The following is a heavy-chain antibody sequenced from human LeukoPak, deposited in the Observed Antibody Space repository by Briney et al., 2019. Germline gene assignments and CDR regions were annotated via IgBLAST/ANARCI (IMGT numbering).Heavy chain of an antibody. Sequence: ASVKVSCKASGGTSSSYATSWVRQAPGQGLEWMGGIIPILGTANYAQKFQGRVTITADESTSTAYMELSSLRSEDTAVYYCARGYCTNGVCYPTYYYHYYMDVWGKGTTVAVSS. D-gene: IGHD2-8*01. CDR2: IIPILGTA. CDR1: GGTSSSYA. CDR3: ARGYCTNGVCYPTYYYHYYMDV. J-gene: IGHJ6*03. V-gene: IGHV1-69*13.